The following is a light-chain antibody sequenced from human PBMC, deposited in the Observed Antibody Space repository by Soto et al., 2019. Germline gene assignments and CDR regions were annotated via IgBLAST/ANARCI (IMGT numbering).Light chain of an antibody. CDR3: QQSGSSPRT. J-gene: IGKJ1*01. Sequence: IVVTHSAATVSFSPGERATLSCSARHSVSSDLAWYQQKPGQAPRLLIYDASNRATGIPARFSGSGSGTDFTLIISSLEPEDSAVYYCQQSGSSPRTFGQGTKV. CDR1: HSVSSD. V-gene: IGKV3-11*01. CDR2: DAS.